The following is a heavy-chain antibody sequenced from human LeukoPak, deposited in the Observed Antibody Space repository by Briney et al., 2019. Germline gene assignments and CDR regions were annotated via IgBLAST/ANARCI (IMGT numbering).Heavy chain of an antibody. CDR1: GFTFSSFG. J-gene: IGHJ4*02. V-gene: IGHV3-23*01. Sequence: GATLRLPCAASGFTFSSFGITWVRQAQAPGKGLEWVSGISGSDGTTYYADSVKGRLTISRDNSKNTLYLQMNSLRAEDTAVYYCAKNIGGLDYWGQGTLVTVSS. CDR3: AKNIGGLDY. CDR2: ISGSDGTT. D-gene: IGHD3-10*01.